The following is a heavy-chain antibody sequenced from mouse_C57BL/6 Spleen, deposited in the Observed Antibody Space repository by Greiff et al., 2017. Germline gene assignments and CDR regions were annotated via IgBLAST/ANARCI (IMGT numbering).Heavy chain of an antibody. CDR3: SRFDYYGSREYYAMDY. CDR1: GYAFSSSW. V-gene: IGHV1-82*01. Sequence: QVQLKQSGPELVKPGASVKISCKASGYAFSSSWMNWVKQRPGKGLEWIGRIYPGDGDTNYNGKFKGKATLTADKSYSTAYMQLSSLTSEDSAVYFCSRFDYYGSREYYAMDYWGQGTSVTVSS. CDR2: IYPGDGDT. D-gene: IGHD1-1*01. J-gene: IGHJ4*01.